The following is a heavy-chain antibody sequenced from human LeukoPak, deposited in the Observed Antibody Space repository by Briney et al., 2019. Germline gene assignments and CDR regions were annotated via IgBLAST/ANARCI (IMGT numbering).Heavy chain of an antibody. Sequence: ASVKVSCKASGGTFSSYAISWVRQAPGQGLEWMGWINPNSGGTNYAQKFQGRVTMTRDTSISTAYMELSRLRSDDTAVYYCARAGVLWFGELAYWFDPWGQGTLVTVSS. CDR1: GGTFSSYA. CDR2: INPNSGGT. J-gene: IGHJ5*02. V-gene: IGHV1-2*02. CDR3: ARAGVLWFGELAYWFDP. D-gene: IGHD3-10*01.